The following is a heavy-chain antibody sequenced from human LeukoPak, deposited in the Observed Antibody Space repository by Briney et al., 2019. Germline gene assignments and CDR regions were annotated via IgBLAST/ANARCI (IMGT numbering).Heavy chain of an antibody. V-gene: IGHV3-48*01. J-gene: IGHJ6*02. Sequence: PGGSLRLSCAASGFTFSSYGMNWVRQAPGKGLEWVSYISSSSTIYYADSVKGRFTISRDNAKNSLYLQMNSLRAEDTAVYYCARDPTGGYSYGWGYYYYGMDVWGQGTTVTVSS. CDR3: ARDPTGGYSYGWGYYYYGMDV. CDR2: ISSSSTI. D-gene: IGHD5-18*01. CDR1: GFTFSSYG.